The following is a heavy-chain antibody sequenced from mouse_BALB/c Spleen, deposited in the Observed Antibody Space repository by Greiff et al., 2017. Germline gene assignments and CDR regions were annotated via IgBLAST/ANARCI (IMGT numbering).Heavy chain of an antibody. J-gene: IGHJ4*01. CDR3: ARDPLWAYAMDY. V-gene: IGHV7-3*02. CDR2: IRNKANGYTT. CDR1: GFTFTDYY. Sequence: EVKLVESGGGLVQPGGSLRLSCATSGFTFTDYYMSWVRQPPGKALEWLGFIRNKANGYTTEYSASVKGRFTISRDNSQSILYLQMNTLSAEDSATYYCARDPLWAYAMDYWGQGTSVTVSS. D-gene: IGHD1-1*02.